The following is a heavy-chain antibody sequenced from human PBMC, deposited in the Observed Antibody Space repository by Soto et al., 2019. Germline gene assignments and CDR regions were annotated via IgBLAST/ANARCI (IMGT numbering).Heavy chain of an antibody. CDR2: INPNSGGT. Sequence: QVQLVQSGAEVKKPGASVKVSCKASEYTFTDYYMHWVRQAPGQGLEWLGWINPNSGGTNYAQKCQGWVTMTRDTSISTAYMELSRLRSDDTAVYYCARGGSSSWFDDFFDYWGQGTRVTVSS. J-gene: IGHJ4*02. D-gene: IGHD6-13*01. V-gene: IGHV1-2*04. CDR3: ARGGSSSWFDDFFDY. CDR1: EYTFTDYY.